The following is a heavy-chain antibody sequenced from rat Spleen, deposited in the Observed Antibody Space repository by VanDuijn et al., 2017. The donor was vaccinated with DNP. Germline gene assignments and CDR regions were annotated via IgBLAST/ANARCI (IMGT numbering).Heavy chain of an antibody. D-gene: IGHD4-3*01. CDR3: VRWNSGHFDY. J-gene: IGHJ2*01. CDR1: GFTFSAFY. CDR2: IGSPAYAP. V-gene: IGHV5-22*01. Sequence: EVSLVESGGGLVQPGRSLKLSCAASGFTFSAFYMAWVRQAPAKGLEWVAYIGSPAYAPYYTDSVKGRFTISRDNAKSTLYLQMNSLRSEDMATYYCVRWNSGHFDYWGQGVMVTVSS.